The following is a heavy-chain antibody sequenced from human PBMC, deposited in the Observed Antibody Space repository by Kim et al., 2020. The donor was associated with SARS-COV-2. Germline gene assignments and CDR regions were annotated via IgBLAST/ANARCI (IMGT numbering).Heavy chain of an antibody. CDR2: IWYDGSNK. CDR3: ASLSGSGSSPFLGYYMDV. J-gene: IGHJ6*03. D-gene: IGHD3-10*01. CDR1: GFTFSSYG. Sequence: GGSLRLSCAASGFTFSSYGMHWVRQAPGKGLEWVAVIWYDGSNKYYADSVKGRFTISRDNSKNTLYLQMNSLRAEDTAVYYCASLSGSGSSPFLGYYMDVWGKGTTVTVSS. V-gene: IGHV3-33*01.